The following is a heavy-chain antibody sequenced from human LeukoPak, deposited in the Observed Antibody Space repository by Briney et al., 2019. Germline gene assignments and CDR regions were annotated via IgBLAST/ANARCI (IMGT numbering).Heavy chain of an antibody. CDR3: AKGSGGSGYPFDY. Sequence: GGSLRLSCAASGFTFSNFAMSWVRQAPGKGLEWVSIISGSTSTYYADSVKGRFTISRDNSKNTLYLQMNSLRAEDTAVYYCAKGSGGSGYPFDYWGQGTLVTVSS. CDR2: ISGSTST. V-gene: IGHV3-23*01. D-gene: IGHD3-22*01. CDR1: GFTFSNFA. J-gene: IGHJ4*02.